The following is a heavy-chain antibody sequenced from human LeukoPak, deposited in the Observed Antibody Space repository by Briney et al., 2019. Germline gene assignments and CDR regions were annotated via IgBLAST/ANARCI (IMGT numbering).Heavy chain of an antibody. D-gene: IGHD3-22*01. V-gene: IGHV3-53*01. CDR3: AREGRYYYDSSGYNDFDY. Sequence: GGSLRLSCAASGFTVSSNYMSWVRQAPGKGLEWVSVIYSGGSTYYADSVKGRFTISRDNSKNTLYLQMNSLRAEDTAVYYCAREGRYYYDSSGYNDFDYWGQGTLVTVSP. CDR1: GFTVSSNY. CDR2: IYSGGST. J-gene: IGHJ4*02.